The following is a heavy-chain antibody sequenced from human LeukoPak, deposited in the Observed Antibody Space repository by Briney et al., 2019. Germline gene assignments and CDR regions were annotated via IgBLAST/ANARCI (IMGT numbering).Heavy chain of an antibody. Sequence: GGSLRLSCAASGFTFSSYSMNWVRQAPGKGLEWVSSISSSSSYIYYADSVKGRFTISRDSAKNTLYLQMNSLRPEDTAVYYCARGNKWSFDSWGQGVLVTVSS. J-gene: IGHJ4*02. D-gene: IGHD2-15*01. CDR2: ISSSSSYI. CDR1: GFTFSSYS. V-gene: IGHV3-21*01. CDR3: ARGNKWSFDS.